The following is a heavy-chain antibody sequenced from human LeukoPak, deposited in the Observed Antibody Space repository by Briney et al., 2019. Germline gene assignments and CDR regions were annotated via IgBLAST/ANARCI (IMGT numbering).Heavy chain of an antibody. Sequence: GGSLRLSCAASGFTFSNYWMHWVRQAPGKGLEWVSSISGSGASTYYADSVKGRFTISRDNSKNTLYLQMNSLRAEDTAVYYCANLHYDILTGYIYYFDYWGQGTLVTVSS. V-gene: IGHV3-23*01. D-gene: IGHD3-9*01. CDR2: ISGSGAST. CDR3: ANLHYDILTGYIYYFDY. CDR1: GFTFSNYW. J-gene: IGHJ4*02.